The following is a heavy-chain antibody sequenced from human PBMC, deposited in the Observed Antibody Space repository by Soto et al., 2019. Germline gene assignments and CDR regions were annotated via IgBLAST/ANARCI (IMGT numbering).Heavy chain of an antibody. Sequence: SETLSLTCTVSGDSASSASYHWSWIRQVPGKNLEWIGYIFHGGSTYYNPSLRSRVTISVDRSRTQFSLKMSSVTAADTAVYYCARGRVVVPAAVMFNCLDPWGQGALVTVSS. V-gene: IGHV4-30-2*01. CDR2: IFHGGST. CDR1: GDSASSASYH. D-gene: IGHD2-2*01. CDR3: ARGRVVVPAAVMFNCLDP. J-gene: IGHJ5*02.